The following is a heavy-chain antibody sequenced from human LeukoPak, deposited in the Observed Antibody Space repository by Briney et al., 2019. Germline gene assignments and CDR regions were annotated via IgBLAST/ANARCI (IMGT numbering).Heavy chain of an antibody. CDR1: GFAFSVYA. CDR3: AKPISGGLAVTADWFHP. CDR2: INANSGTT. D-gene: IGHD6-19*01. Sequence: PGGSLRLSCTASGFAFSVYAMSWLRQPPGQGLEWVSTINANSGTTSYAAPVRGRFPISRDNSKNTLYLQLNTLRADDTATYYCAKPISGGLAVTADWFHPWGQGTLVVVSS. J-gene: IGHJ5*01. V-gene: IGHV3-23*01.